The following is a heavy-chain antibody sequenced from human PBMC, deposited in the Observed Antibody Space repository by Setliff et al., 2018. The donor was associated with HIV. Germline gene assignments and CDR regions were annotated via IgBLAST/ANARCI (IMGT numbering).Heavy chain of an antibody. J-gene: IGHJ5*02. D-gene: IGHD6-19*01. V-gene: IGHV4-34*01. Sequence: PSETLSLTCAVYGGSFSGYYWSWIRQSPGKGLEWIGEINHRGSTKYNPSLRSRVTISVDTSKNQVSLKLRSVTAADTAVYYCAKDIPGPAINSGRIKNWFDPWGEGTLVTVSS. CDR2: INHRGST. CDR1: GGSFSGYY. CDR3: AKDIPGPAINSGRIKNWFDP.